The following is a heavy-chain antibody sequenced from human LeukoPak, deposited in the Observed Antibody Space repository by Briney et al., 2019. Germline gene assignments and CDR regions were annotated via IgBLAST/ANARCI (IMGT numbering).Heavy chain of an antibody. V-gene: IGHV5-51*01. J-gene: IGHJ6*02. CDR2: IYPGDSDT. CDR1: GYSFTSYW. Sequence: GESLKISCKGSGYSFTSYWIGWVRQMPGKGLEWMAIIYPGDSDTRYSPSFQGQVTISADKSISTAYLQWSSLKASDTAMYYCARHALPSCSGGSCYPDGYYYYGMDVWGQGTTVTVSS. D-gene: IGHD2-15*01. CDR3: ARHALPSCSGGSCYPDGYYYYGMDV.